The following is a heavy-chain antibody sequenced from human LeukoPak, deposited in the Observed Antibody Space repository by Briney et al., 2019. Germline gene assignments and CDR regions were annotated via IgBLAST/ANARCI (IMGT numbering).Heavy chain of an antibody. CDR3: AKGHYYGSGSLDY. J-gene: IGHJ4*02. V-gene: IGHV3-23*01. D-gene: IGHD3-10*01. Sequence: DSVKGRFTISRDNSKNTLYLQMNSLRAEDTAVYYCAKGHYYGSGSLDYWGQGTLVTVSS.